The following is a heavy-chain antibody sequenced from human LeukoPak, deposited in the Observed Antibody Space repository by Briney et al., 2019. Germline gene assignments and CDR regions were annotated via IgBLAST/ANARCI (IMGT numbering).Heavy chain of an antibody. J-gene: IGHJ6*03. V-gene: IGHV4-34*01. CDR2: INHSGST. Sequence: SETLSLTCAVYGGSFSGYYWSWIRQPPGKGLEWIGEINHSGSTNYNPSLKSRITISVDTSKNQFSLKLSSVTAADTAVYYCSGGHYYYFCMNVGGKATTVT. D-gene: IGHD3-10*01. CDR1: GGSFSGYY. CDR3: SGGHYYYFCMNV.